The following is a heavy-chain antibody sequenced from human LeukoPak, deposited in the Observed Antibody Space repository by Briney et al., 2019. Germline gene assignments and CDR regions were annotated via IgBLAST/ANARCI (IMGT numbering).Heavy chain of an antibody. V-gene: IGHV1-46*01. CDR3: ARSGVSDYDLWSGLTASMDD. CDR1: GYTFTSNY. CDR2: ISTSGGST. J-gene: IGHJ6*03. D-gene: IGHD3-3*01. Sequence: ASVKVSCKAFGYTFTSNYMHWVRQAPGQGPEWMGVISTSGGSTTYAQKFQGRVTITADKSTSTAYMELSSLRSEDTAVYYCARSGVSDYDLWSGLTASMDDWGKGTTVTVSS.